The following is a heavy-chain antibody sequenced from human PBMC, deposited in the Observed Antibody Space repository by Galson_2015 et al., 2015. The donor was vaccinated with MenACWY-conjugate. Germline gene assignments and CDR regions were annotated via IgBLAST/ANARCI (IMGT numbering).Heavy chain of an antibody. D-gene: IGHD5/OR15-5a*01. CDR2: ISNSGSST. J-gene: IGHJ4*02. Sequence: SLRLSCAASGFTFTTYATSWVRQAPGKGLEWVSAISNSGSSTYYADSVKGRFAISRDNSKNTLYLQMDSLRAEDAAVYYCAKRQRVSSNTRYTFDYWGQGTLVTVSS. CDR3: AKRQRVSSNTRYTFDY. V-gene: IGHV3-23*01. CDR1: GFTFTTYA.